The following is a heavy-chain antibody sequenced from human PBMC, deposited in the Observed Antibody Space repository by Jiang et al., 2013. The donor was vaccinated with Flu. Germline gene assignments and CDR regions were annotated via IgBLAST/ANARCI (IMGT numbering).Heavy chain of an antibody. CDR3: ARPLYYYDSSGYYSHYYYGMDV. V-gene: IGHV5-51*03. D-gene: IGHD3-22*01. CDR2: IYPADSDT. CDR1: GYSFITYW. Sequence: VQLVESGAEVKKPGESLKISCKASGYSFITYWIGWVRHIPGKDLEWMGIIYPADSDTRYSPSFQGQVTISVDKSISTAYLQWSSLKASDTAIYYCARPLYYYDSSGYYSHYYYGMDVWGQGTTVTVS. J-gene: IGHJ6*02.